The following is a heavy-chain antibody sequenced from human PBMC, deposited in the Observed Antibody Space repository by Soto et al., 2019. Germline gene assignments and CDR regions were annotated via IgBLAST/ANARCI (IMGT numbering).Heavy chain of an antibody. V-gene: IGHV1-69*12. CDR1: GGTFSSYA. Sequence: QVQLVQSGAEVKKPGSSVKVSCKASGGTFSSYAISWVRQAPGQGLEWMGGIIPIFGTANYAQKFEGRVTINADESTSTGYLELSSLRSEATAVYYCASDVGYGGNPFQHWGQGTLVTVSS. J-gene: IGHJ1*01. D-gene: IGHD4-17*01. CDR2: IIPIFGTA. CDR3: ASDVGYGGNPFQH.